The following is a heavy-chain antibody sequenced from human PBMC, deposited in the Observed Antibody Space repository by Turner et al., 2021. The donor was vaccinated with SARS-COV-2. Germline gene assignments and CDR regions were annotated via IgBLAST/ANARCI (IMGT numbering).Heavy chain of an antibody. D-gene: IGHD1-26*01. CDR1: GFTFSSYT. J-gene: IGHJ4*01. Sequence: EVQLLESGGGLVQPGGSLRLSCAASGFTFSSYTMTWVRQEPGKGLQWVSAIRGSGSGTYYADSVKGRFTISRDNSKSTLYLQMSSLRAEDTAIYYCAKDVGVASLVGATADYWGQGTLVTVSS. CDR3: AKDVGVASLVGATADY. V-gene: IGHV3-23*01. CDR2: IRGSGSGT.